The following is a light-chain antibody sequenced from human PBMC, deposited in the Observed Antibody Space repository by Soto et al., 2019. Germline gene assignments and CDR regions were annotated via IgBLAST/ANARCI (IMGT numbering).Light chain of an antibody. CDR3: QQYGSSPFP. J-gene: IGKJ3*01. CDR1: QSVSSIN. V-gene: IGKV3-20*01. CDR2: AAS. Sequence: EIVLTQSPGTLSLSPGERATLSCRASQSVSSINLAWYQQKPGQAPRLLIYAASSRATGIPDRFGGSGSGTDISLTISRLEPEDFAVYYCQQYGSSPFPFGPGTKVDIK.